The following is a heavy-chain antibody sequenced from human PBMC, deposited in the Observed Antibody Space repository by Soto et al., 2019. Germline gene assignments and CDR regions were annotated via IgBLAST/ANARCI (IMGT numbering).Heavy chain of an antibody. CDR2: TNDRGNT. Sequence: QVQLQQWGAGLLKPSETLSLTCAVYGGSFSGYYWSWIRQPPGKGLEWIGETNDRGNTMYTPSVESRVTISLDTSNNQLSLKVTSVTAADTAVYYCARAARRRTLGMKGYYLDSWGPGTLVSVSS. J-gene: IGHJ4*02. CDR1: GGSFSGYY. V-gene: IGHV4-34*01. D-gene: IGHD2-15*01. CDR3: ARAARRRTLGMKGYYLDS.